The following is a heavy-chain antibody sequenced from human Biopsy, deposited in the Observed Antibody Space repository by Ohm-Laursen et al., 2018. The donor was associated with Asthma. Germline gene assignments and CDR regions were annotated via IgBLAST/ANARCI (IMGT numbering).Heavy chain of an antibody. CDR2: ISYDGGSI. J-gene: IGHJ4*02. CDR1: RFTYE. V-gene: IGHV3-30*04. CDR3: AKEGVAGTHIED. D-gene: IGHD6-19*01. Sequence: SLRLSCAASRFTYEMHWVRQAPGKGLEWVAVISYDGGSIYYADSVKGRFTISRDNSKNTLSLQMNSLTAEDTAVYYCAKEGVAGTHIEDWGQGTLVTVSS.